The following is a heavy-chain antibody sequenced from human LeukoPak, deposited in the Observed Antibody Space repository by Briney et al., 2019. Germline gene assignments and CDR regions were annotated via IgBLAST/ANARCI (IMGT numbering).Heavy chain of an antibody. Sequence: MXXVXQXXXKGLEWVSGISISGGSTDYADSVKGRFTISRDNSKNTLYLQMNSLRAEDTAVYYCAKVPAGNKVEYWGQGTLVTVSS. D-gene: IGHD6-19*01. V-gene: IGHV3-23*01. J-gene: IGHJ4*02. CDR2: ISISGGST. CDR3: AKVPAGNKVEY.